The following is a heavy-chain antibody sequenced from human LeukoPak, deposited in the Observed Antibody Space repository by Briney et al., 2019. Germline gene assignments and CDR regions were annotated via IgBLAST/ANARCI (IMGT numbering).Heavy chain of an antibody. J-gene: IGHJ5*02. V-gene: IGHV4-34*01. Sequence: SETLCLTCAVYGGSFSGYYWSWIRQPPGKGLEWIGEINHSGSTNYNPSLKSRVTISVDTSKNQFSLKLSSVTAADTAVYYCARGLRYCSGGSCYSRFDPWGQGTLVTVSS. CDR3: ARGLRYCSGGSCYSRFDP. CDR1: GGSFSGYY. CDR2: INHSGST. D-gene: IGHD2-15*01.